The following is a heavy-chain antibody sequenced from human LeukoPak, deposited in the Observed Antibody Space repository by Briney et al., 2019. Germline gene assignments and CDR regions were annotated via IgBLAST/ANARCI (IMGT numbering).Heavy chain of an antibody. CDR2: IRYDGSNK. V-gene: IGHV3-30*02. CDR1: GFTFSSYG. D-gene: IGHD2-8*01. J-gene: IGHJ4*02. CDR3: ARGWSADY. Sequence: GGSLRLSCAASGFTFSSYGMHWVRQAPGKGLEWVAFIRYDGSNKYYADSVKGQFTISRDNAKNSLYLQMNSLRAEDTAVYYCARGWSADYWGQGTLVTVSS.